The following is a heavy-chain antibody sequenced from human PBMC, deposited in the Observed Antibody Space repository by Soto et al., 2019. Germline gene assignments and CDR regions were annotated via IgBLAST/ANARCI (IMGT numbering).Heavy chain of an antibody. CDR1: GGTFSSYA. D-gene: IGHD3-9*01. V-gene: IGHV1-69*13. CDR3: ARVARGEYFDY. Sequence: ASVKVSCKASGGTFSSYAISWVRQAPGQGLEWMGGIISIFGTANYAQKFQGRVTITADESTSTAYMELSSLRSEDTAVYYCARVARGEYFDYWGQGTLVTVSS. J-gene: IGHJ4*02. CDR2: IISIFGTA.